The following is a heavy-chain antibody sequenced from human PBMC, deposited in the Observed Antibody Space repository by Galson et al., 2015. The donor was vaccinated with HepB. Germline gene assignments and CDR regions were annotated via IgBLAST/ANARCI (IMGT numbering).Heavy chain of an antibody. D-gene: IGHD3-16*01. CDR2: IWYDGSNK. CDR3: AKTELWSGGYYYYGMDV. J-gene: IGHJ6*02. V-gene: IGHV3-33*06. CDR1: GFTFSSYG. Sequence: SPRLSCAASGFTFSSYGMHWVRQAPGKGLEWVAVIWYDGSNKYYADSVKGRFTISRDNSKNTLYLQMNSLRAEDTAVYYCAKTELWSGGYYYYGMDVWGQGTTVTVSS.